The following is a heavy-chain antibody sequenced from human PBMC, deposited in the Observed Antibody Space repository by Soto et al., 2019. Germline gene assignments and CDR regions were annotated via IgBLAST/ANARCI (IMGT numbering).Heavy chain of an antibody. V-gene: IGHV1-69*12. J-gene: IGHJ3*02. CDR2: IIPIFGTA. CDR1: GGTFSSYA. D-gene: IGHD1-7*01. Sequence: QVQLVQSGAEVKKPGSSVKVSCKASGGTFSSYAISWVRQAPGQGLEWMGGIIPIFGTANYAQKFQGRVTTNAHESTNTAYMELSSLRTEDTAVYYCARFNGTTYYSCDIWGHGTMVTVSS. CDR3: ARFNGTTYYSCDI.